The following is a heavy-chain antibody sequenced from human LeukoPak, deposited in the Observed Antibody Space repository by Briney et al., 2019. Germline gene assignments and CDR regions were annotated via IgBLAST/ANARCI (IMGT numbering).Heavy chain of an antibody. CDR2: ISAYNGNT. Sequence: ASVKVSCKASGYTFTSYGISWVRQAPGQWLEWMGWISAYNGNTNYAQKLQGRVTMTTDTSTSTAYMELRSLRSDDTAVYYCARVLSVAGTRDIDYWGQGTLVTVSS. V-gene: IGHV1-18*01. CDR1: GYTFTSYG. J-gene: IGHJ4*02. D-gene: IGHD6-19*01. CDR3: ARVLSVAGTRDIDY.